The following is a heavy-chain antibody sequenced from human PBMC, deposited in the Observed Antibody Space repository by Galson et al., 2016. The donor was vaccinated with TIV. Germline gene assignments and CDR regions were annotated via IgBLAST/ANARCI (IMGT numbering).Heavy chain of an antibody. V-gene: IGHV5-51*01. CDR2: MYPGDSDT. CDR3: ARQGPTKGSLGY. D-gene: IGHD1-26*01. J-gene: IGHJ4*02. Sequence: SGAEVKKPGESLKISCKASGYTFTSLWIGWVRRVPGKGLEWMGIMYPGDSDTLYSPSFQGQVTIPADKSISTVYLQWSSLKASDAAMYYCARQGPTKGSLGYWGQGTLLTVSS. CDR1: GYTFTSLW.